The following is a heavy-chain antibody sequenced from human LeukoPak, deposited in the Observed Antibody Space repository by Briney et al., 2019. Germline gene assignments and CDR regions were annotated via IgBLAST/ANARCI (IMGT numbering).Heavy chain of an antibody. Sequence: SETLSLTCAVYGGSFSGYYWSWIRQPPGKGLEWIGEINHSGSTNYNPSLKSRVTISVDTSKNQFSLKLSSVTAADTAVYYCARKRGYSGYAPRDWYFDLWGRGTLVTVSS. J-gene: IGHJ2*01. D-gene: IGHD5-12*01. CDR2: INHSGST. CDR3: ARKRGYSGYAPRDWYFDL. CDR1: GGSFSGYY. V-gene: IGHV4-34*01.